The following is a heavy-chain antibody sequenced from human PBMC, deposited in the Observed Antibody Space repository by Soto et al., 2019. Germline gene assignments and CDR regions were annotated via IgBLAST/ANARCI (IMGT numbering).Heavy chain of an antibody. CDR2: IYHSGST. CDR1: GGSISSSNW. J-gene: IGHJ6*02. Sequence: SETLSLTCAVSGGSISSSNWWSWVRQPPGXGLEWIGEIYHSGSTNYNPSLKSRVTISVDKSKNQFSLKLSSVTAADTAVYYCARCRSYCSSTSCAKYYYYGMDVWGQGTTVTVFS. V-gene: IGHV4-4*02. D-gene: IGHD2-2*01. CDR3: ARCRSYCSSTSCAKYYYYGMDV.